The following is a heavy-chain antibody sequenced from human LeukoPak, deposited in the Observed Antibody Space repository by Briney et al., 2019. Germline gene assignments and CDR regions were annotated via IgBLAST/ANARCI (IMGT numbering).Heavy chain of an antibody. CDR1: GFTFSGYG. J-gene: IGHJ4*02. Sequence: GGSLRLSCAASGFTFSGYGMHWVRQAPGKGLEWVAVISYDGSNKYYADSVKGRFTISRDNSKNTLYLQMNSLRAEDTAVYYCAKDLNGPGDYWGQGTLVTVSS. CDR2: ISYDGSNK. CDR3: AKDLNGPGDY. V-gene: IGHV3-30*18.